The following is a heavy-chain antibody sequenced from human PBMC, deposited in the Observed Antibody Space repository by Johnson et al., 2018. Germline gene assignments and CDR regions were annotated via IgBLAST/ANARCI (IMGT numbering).Heavy chain of an antibody. V-gene: IGHV3-23*04. J-gene: IGHJ3*02. CDR1: GFTFSNYA. CDR2: IGSGSNT. D-gene: IGHD4-17*01. Sequence: EVQLVESGGGLVQPGGSLRLSCAASGFTFSNYAMTWVRQAPGEGLDWVSTIGSGSNTFYADSVKGRFTISRDNSKNTLYLQMNSLRADDTAVYYCAKRMSPTTLRWEAFDIWCQGTMVTVSS. CDR3: AKRMSPTTLRWEAFDI.